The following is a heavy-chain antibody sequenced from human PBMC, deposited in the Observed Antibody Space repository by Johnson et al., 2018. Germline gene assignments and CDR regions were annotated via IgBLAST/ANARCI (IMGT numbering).Heavy chain of an antibody. CDR3: AKDLLWWGLDY. V-gene: IGHV3-53*01. CDR1: RFNFIDTW. CDR2: ISNTGTT. Sequence: VQLVQSGGALVEPGGSLRLSCAASRFNFIDTWMNWVRQAPGKGLEWVAGISNTGTTYYADSVKGRFTISRDTSKNSLFLQMNSLRVEDTAIYYCAKDLLWWGLDYWGQGTLVTVSS. D-gene: IGHD2-21*01. J-gene: IGHJ4*02.